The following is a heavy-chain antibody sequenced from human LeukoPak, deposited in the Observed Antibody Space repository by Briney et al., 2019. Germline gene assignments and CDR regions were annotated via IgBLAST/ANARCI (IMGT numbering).Heavy chain of an antibody. D-gene: IGHD3-3*01. CDR1: GSSISSHY. CDR3: ERVLQNYYHLDV. Sequence: SETLSLTCTVSGSSISSHYWSWVRQPPGKGLEWIGNVYDSQSTNYKSSLKSRVTISVDTSKNQFSLRLTSVTAADAAVYYRERVLQNYYHLDVWGKGTTVTVSS. CDR2: VYDSQST. J-gene: IGHJ6*03. V-gene: IGHV4-59*11.